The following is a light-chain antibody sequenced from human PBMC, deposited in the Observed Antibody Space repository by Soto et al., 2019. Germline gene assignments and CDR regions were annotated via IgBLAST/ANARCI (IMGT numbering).Light chain of an antibody. V-gene: IGKV3-20*01. CDR2: GAS. Sequence: EIVLTQSPGTLSLSPGGRATLSCRASQSVSRNYVAWYQQKPGQSPRLLIYGASNRASGIPDRFSGSASGADFTLSIARLEPEDFAVYYCQQYGDSTGWTFGQGTKVDI. CDR3: QQYGDSTGWT. CDR1: QSVSRNY. J-gene: IGKJ1*01.